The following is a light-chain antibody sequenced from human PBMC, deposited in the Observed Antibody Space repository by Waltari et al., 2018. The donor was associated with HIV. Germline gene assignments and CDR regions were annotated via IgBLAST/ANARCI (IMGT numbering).Light chain of an antibody. CDR1: SSNIGTNT. CDR3: AAWDENLNGL. V-gene: IGLV1-44*01. CDR2: SNN. Sequence: QSVLTQPPSASGTPGQRVTISCSGSSSNIGTNTVHWYQHLPGAAPRLLIYSNNQRPSGVPDRFSASKSGTSASLAISGLRSEDEAEYYCAAWDENLNGLCGGGTKLTVL. J-gene: IGLJ3*02.